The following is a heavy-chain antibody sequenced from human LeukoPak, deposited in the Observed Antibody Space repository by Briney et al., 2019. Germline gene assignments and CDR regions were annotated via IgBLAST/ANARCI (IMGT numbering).Heavy chain of an antibody. CDR1: GFTFSSYA. D-gene: IGHD1-14*01. V-gene: IGHV3-7*03. Sequence: GSLRLSCAASGFTFSSYAMHWVRQAPGKGLEWVADIKQDGSEKYYVDSVKGRFTISRDNAKNSLYLQMNSLRAEDTAIYYCARKGSRRPSPEGVWGQGTLVTVSS. CDR3: ARKGSRRPSPEGV. J-gene: IGHJ4*02. CDR2: IKQDGSEK.